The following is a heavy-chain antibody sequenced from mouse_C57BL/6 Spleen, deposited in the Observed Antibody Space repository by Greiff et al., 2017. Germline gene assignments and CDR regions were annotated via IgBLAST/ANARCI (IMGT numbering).Heavy chain of an antibody. D-gene: IGHD1-1*01. CDR3: AREDYYGSSHYWYFDV. CDR1: GYAFSSYW. V-gene: IGHV1-80*01. J-gene: IGHJ1*03. Sequence: LVESGAELVKISCKASGYAFSSYWMNWVKQRPGKGLEWIGQIYPGDGDTNYNGKFKGKATLTADKSSSTAYMQLSSLTSEDSAVYFCAREDYYGSSHYWYFDVWGTGTTVTVSS. CDR2: IYPGDGDT.